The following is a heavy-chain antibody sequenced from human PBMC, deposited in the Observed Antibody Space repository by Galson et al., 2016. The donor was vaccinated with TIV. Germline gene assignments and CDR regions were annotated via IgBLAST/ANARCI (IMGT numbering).Heavy chain of an antibody. V-gene: IGHV3-48*03. CDR1: GFTFSSFE. J-gene: IGHJ4*02. CDR3: ARDGYDGRNSDYFDH. Sequence: SLRLSCAASGFTFSSFEMNWVRQAPGKGLEWVSYISNSGTTIYYADSVKGRFTISRDNAKSSLYLQMNSLRAEDTAVYYCARDGYDGRNSDYFDHWGQGTLVTVSS. CDR2: ISNSGTTI. D-gene: IGHD1-26*01.